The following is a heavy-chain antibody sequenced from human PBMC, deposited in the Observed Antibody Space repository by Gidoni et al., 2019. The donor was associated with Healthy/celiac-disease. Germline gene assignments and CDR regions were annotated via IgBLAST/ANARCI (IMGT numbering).Heavy chain of an antibody. D-gene: IGHD1-26*01. CDR3: AKAGVGAPRWVDY. V-gene: IGHV3-30*18. Sequence: QVQLVESGGGVVQPGRSLRLSCAASGFPFSSYGMHWVRQAPGKGLEWVAVISYDGSNKYYADSVKGRFTISRDNSKNTLYLQMNSLRAEDTAVYYCAKAGVGAPRWVDYWGQGTLVTVSS. CDR1: GFPFSSYG. CDR2: ISYDGSNK. J-gene: IGHJ4*02.